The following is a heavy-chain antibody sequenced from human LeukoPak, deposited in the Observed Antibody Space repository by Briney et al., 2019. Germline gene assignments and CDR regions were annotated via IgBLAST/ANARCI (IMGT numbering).Heavy chain of an antibody. CDR1: GGSISSSNYY. CDR2: IYYSGST. CDR3: ARHTTLSIAAQFDY. V-gene: IGHV4-39*01. J-gene: IGHJ4*02. D-gene: IGHD6-6*01. Sequence: SETLSLTCTVSGGSISSSNYYWGWIRQPPGEGLEWIGSIYYSGSTYYNPSLKSRVTISVDTSKNQFSLKLSSVTAADTAVYYCARHTTLSIAAQFDYWGQGTLVTVSS.